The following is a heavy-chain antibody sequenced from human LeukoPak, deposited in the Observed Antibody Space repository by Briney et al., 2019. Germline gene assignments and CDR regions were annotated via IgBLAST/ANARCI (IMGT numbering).Heavy chain of an antibody. CDR1: GYTFTSYY. CDR3: ARDAEVTRYYDSSGTRDWYFDL. D-gene: IGHD3-22*01. CDR2: INPSGGST. V-gene: IGHV1-46*01. J-gene: IGHJ2*01. Sequence: ASVKVSSKASGYTFTSYYMHWVRQAPGQGLEWMGIINPSGGSTSYAQKFQGRITMTRDTSTSTVYMELSSLRSEDTAVYYCARDAEVTRYYDSSGTRDWYFDLWGRGTLVTVSS.